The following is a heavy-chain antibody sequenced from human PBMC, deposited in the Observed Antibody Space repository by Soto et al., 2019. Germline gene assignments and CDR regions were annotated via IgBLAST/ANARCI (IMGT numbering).Heavy chain of an antibody. CDR2: IIPIFGTA. CDR3: AMPYYYDSSGSEALYYYYGMDV. Sequence: ASVKVSCKASGGTFSSYAISWVRQAPGQGLEWVGGIIPIFGTANYAQKFQGRVTITADESTSTAYMELSSLRSEDTAVYYCAMPYYYDSSGSEALYYYYGMDVWGQGTTVTVSS. D-gene: IGHD3-22*01. CDR1: GGTFSSYA. J-gene: IGHJ6*02. V-gene: IGHV1-69*13.